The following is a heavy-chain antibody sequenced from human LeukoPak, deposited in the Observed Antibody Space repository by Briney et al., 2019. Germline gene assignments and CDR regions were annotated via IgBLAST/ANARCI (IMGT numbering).Heavy chain of an antibody. Sequence: GGSLRLSCTASGFTFGDYAMSWFRQAPGKGLEWVGFIRSKAYGGTTEYAASVKGRFTISRDDSKSIAYLQMNSLKTEDTAVYYCTRDRQYYYDSSGTFDIWGQGTMVTVSS. CDR3: TRDRQYYYDSSGTFDI. D-gene: IGHD3-22*01. J-gene: IGHJ3*02. CDR1: GFTFGDYA. CDR2: IRSKAYGGTT. V-gene: IGHV3-49*03.